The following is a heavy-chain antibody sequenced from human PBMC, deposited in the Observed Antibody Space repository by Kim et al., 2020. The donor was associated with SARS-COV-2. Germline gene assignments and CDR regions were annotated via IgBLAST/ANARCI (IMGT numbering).Heavy chain of an antibody. V-gene: IGHV3-7*04. J-gene: IGHJ3*02. CDR2: DGSEK. CDR3: ARGAFDI. Sequence: DGSEKYYVDSVKGRFTISRDNAKNSLYLQMNSLRAGDTAVYYCARGAFDIWGQGTMVTVSS.